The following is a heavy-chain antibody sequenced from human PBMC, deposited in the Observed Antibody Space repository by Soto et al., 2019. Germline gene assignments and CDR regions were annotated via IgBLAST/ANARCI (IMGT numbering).Heavy chain of an antibody. J-gene: IGHJ6*02. V-gene: IGHV1-69*06. CDR3: ARDLLRVYDGYYYYYGMEV. CDR2: IIPIFGTA. CDR1: GCTFSSYA. Sequence: SVKVSCKASGCTFSSYAISWVRQAPGQGLEWMGGIIPIFGTANYAQKFQGRVTITADKSTSTAYMELSSLRSEDTAVYYCARDLLRVYDGYYYYYGMEVWGQRTTVSVSS. D-gene: IGHD6-13*01.